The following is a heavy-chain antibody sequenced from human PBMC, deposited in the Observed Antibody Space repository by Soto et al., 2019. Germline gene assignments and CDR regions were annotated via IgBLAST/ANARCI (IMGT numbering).Heavy chain of an antibody. V-gene: IGHV3-7*05. J-gene: IGHJ4*02. CDR1: GFTFSSYW. Sequence: GGSLRLSCAASGFTFSSYWMSWVRQAPGKGLEWVANIKQDGSEKYYVDSVKGRFTISRDNAKNSLYLQMNSLRAEDTAVYYCAREASMIVVVPQISYDYWGQGTLVTVSS. CDR3: AREASMIVVVPQISYDY. CDR2: IKQDGSEK. D-gene: IGHD3-22*01.